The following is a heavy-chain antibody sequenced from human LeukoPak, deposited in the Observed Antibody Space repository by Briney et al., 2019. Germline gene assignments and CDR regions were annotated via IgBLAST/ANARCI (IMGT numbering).Heavy chain of an antibody. CDR2: IYYSGST. V-gene: IGHV4-59*08. CDR1: GGSISSYY. J-gene: IGHJ4*02. D-gene: IGHD1-14*01. CDR3: ARRTRGTGVIDY. Sequence: PSETLSLTCTVSGGSISSYYWSWIRQPPGKGLEWIGYIYYSGSTNYNPSLKSRVTISVDTSKNQFSLKLSSVTAADTAVYYCARRTRGTGVIDYWGQGTLVTVSS.